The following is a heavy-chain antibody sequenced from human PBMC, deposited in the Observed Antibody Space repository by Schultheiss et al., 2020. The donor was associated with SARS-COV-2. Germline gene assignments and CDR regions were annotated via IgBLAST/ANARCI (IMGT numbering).Heavy chain of an antibody. CDR2: IRSKANSYAT. D-gene: IGHD4-17*01. CDR1: GFTFSGSA. V-gene: IGHV3-73*01. CDR3: THNYGDSRFGLKN. Sequence: GGSLRLSCAASGFTFSGSAMHWVRQASGKGLEWVGRIRSKANSYATAYAASVKGRFTISRDDSKNTAYLQMNSLKTEDTAVYYCTHNYGDSRFGLKNWGQGTLVTVSS. J-gene: IGHJ4*02.